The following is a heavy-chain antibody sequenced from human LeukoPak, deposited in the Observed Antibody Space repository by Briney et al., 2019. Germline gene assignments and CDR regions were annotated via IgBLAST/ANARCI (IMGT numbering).Heavy chain of an antibody. D-gene: IGHD2/OR15-2a*01. Sequence: GGSLRLPWAASGITVRDAWMSWVRQPPGKGLEGVGRIKSKTDGGTTDYAAPVKGRFTVSRDDSKNTLYLQMNSLRTEDTALYYCTTGFSTGNWGQGTLVTVSS. CDR1: GITVRDAW. CDR3: TTGFSTGN. CDR2: IKSKTDGGTT. J-gene: IGHJ4*02. V-gene: IGHV3-15*01.